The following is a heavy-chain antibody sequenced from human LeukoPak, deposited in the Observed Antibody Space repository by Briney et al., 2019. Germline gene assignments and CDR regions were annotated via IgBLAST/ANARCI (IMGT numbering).Heavy chain of an antibody. V-gene: IGHV3-21*06. CDR2: ISSGSTYM. CDR3: GRAGGRSKAAKGDAFDI. Sequence: PGGSLRLSCAASGFTFSSYSMNWVRQAPGKGLEWVSSISSGSTYMYYADSVKGRFTISRDNAQNSVFLQMNSLRAEDTAVYYCGRAGGRSKAAKGDAFDIWGQGTMVVVSS. J-gene: IGHJ3*02. CDR1: GFTFSSYS. D-gene: IGHD6-6*01.